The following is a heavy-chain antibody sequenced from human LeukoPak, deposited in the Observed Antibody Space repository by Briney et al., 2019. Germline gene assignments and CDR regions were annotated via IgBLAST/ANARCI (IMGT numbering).Heavy chain of an antibody. V-gene: IGHV4-59*01. J-gene: IGHJ4*02. CDR3: ARERYYDSSGYYKYYFDY. Sequence: PSETLSLTCTVSGGSISSYYWSWIWQPPGKGLEWIGYIYYSGSTNYNPSLKSRVTISVDTSKNQFSLKLSSVTAADTAVYYCARERYYDSSGYYKYYFDYWGQGTLVTVSS. CDR1: GGSISSYY. D-gene: IGHD3-22*01. CDR2: IYYSGST.